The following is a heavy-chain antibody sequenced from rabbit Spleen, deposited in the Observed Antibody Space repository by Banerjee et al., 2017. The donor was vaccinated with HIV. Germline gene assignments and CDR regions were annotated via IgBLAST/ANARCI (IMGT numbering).Heavy chain of an antibody. J-gene: IGHJ6*01. CDR2: IYNGDANT. Sequence: QSLEESGGDLVQPGASLTLTCTASGFDLSSYYYMCWVRQAPGKGLEWIGCIYNGDANTYYASWAKGRLTVSKTSSTTVTLQMTSLTAADTATYFCARDTSSSFSSYGMDLWGPGTLVTVS. CDR3: ARDTSSSFSSYGMDL. V-gene: IGHV1S40*01. CDR1: GFDLSSYYY. D-gene: IGHD1-1*01.